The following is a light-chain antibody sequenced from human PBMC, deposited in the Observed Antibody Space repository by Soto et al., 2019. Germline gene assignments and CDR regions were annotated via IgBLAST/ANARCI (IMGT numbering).Light chain of an antibody. CDR2: DVS. CDR3: SSYTSSSTRV. Sequence: QSALTQPASVSGSPGQSITISCTGTSSDVGGYNYVSWYQQHPGKAPKLIIYDVSNRPSGVSNRFSGSKSGNTASLTISGLQDEDEDDYYCSSYTSSSTRVFGGGTKLTVL. J-gene: IGLJ2*01. V-gene: IGLV2-14*01. CDR1: SSDVGGYNY.